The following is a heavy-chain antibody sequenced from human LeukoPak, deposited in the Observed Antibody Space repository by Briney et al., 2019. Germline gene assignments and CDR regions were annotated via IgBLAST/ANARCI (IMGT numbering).Heavy chain of an antibody. CDR3: ARDSGYSGSYSD. J-gene: IGHJ4*02. CDR2: INWNGGST. Sequence: GGSLRLSCAASGFTFDDHGMNWVRQAPGKGLEWVSGINWNGGSTFYADSVKGRFTISRDNAKNSLYLQMNSLRAEDTAVYYCARDSGYSGSYSDWGQGTLVTVS. V-gene: IGHV3-20*04. CDR1: GFTFDDHG. D-gene: IGHD1-26*01.